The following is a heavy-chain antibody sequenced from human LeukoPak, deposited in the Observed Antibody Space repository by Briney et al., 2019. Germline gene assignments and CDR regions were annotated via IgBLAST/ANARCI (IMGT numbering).Heavy chain of an antibody. D-gene: IGHD2-2*01. CDR2: MSSSGRYI. V-gene: IGHV3-21*01. J-gene: IGHJ5*02. Sequence: PGGSLRLFCAASEFTFSGYTMNWVRQAPGKGLEWVSSMSSSGRYIKYADSVKGRFTISRDNANNSLYLQMNSLRAEDTAVYYCARGLTGYCSSTSCYEVDVPNWFDPWGQGTLVTVSS. CDR1: EFTFSGYT. CDR3: ARGLTGYCSSTSCYEVDVPNWFDP.